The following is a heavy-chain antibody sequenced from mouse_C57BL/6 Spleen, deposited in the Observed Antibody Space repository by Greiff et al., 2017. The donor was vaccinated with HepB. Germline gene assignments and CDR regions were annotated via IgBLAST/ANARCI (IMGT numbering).Heavy chain of an antibody. CDR1: GYAFTNYL. V-gene: IGHV1-54*01. Sequence: QVQLQQSGAELVRPGTSVKVSCKASGYAFTNYLIEWVKQRPGQGLEWIGVINPGSGGTNYNEKFKGKATLTADKSSSTAYMQLSSLTSEDSAVYFCARNPSGTFDYWGQGTTLTVSS. J-gene: IGHJ2*01. CDR3: ARNPSGTFDY. D-gene: IGHD4-1*01. CDR2: INPGSGGT.